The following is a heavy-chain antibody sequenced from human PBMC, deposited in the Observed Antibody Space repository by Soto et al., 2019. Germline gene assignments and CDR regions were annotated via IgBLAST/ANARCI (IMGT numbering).Heavy chain of an antibody. J-gene: IGHJ4*02. V-gene: IGHV3-33*01. CDR3: ARDVPQKCHDVGFDY. CDR1: GFNFSTYG. CDR2: IYYDGSTK. Sequence: PGGSLRLSCAASGFNFSTYGMHWVRQAPGKGLEWVAVIYYDGSTKYYADSVKGRFTVSRDNSKNTMFLQMNSLRAETTALYYCARDVPQKCHDVGFDYWGQGTLVTVSS. D-gene: IGHD1-1*01.